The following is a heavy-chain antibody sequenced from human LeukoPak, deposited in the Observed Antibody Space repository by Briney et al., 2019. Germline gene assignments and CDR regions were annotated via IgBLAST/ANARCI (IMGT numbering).Heavy chain of an antibody. CDR2: ISAYNGNT. Sequence: ASVKVSCKTSGYTFTTYGISWVRQAPGQGLEWMGWISAYNGNTNYAQNLQGRVTMTTDTSTSTAYMELSSLRSEDTAVYYCARGTEKDIVVVPAAPLDYWGQGTLVTVSS. CDR3: ARGTEKDIVVVPAAPLDY. CDR1: GYTFTTYG. J-gene: IGHJ4*02. D-gene: IGHD2-2*01. V-gene: IGHV1-18*01.